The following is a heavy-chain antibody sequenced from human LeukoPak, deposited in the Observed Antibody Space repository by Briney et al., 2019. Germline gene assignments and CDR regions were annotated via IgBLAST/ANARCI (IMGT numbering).Heavy chain of an antibody. CDR1: GFTFSSYG. CDR3: AKGGRWLQFYYFDY. V-gene: IGHV3-30*18. Sequence: PGGSLRLSCTASGFTFSSYGIHWVRQAPGKGLEWVAVISYDGSDKHYADSVKGRFTISRDNPKSTLFLQMNSLRPEDTAVYYCAKGGRWLQFYYFDYWGQGTLVTVSS. J-gene: IGHJ4*02. CDR2: ISYDGSDK. D-gene: IGHD5-24*01.